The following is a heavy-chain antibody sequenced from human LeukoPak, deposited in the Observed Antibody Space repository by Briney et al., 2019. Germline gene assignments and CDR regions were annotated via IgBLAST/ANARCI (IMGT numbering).Heavy chain of an antibody. CDR3: AREASSGLLTPPYYYYYMDV. CDR1: GFTFDDYG. CDR2: INWNGGST. D-gene: IGHD6-19*01. J-gene: IGHJ6*03. V-gene: IGHV3-20*04. Sequence: GGSLRLSCAACGFTFDDYGMSWVRQAPGKGLEWVSGINWNGGSTGYADSVKGRFTISRDNAKNSLYLQMNSLRAEDTALYYCAREASSGLLTPPYYYYYMDVWGKGTTVTVSS.